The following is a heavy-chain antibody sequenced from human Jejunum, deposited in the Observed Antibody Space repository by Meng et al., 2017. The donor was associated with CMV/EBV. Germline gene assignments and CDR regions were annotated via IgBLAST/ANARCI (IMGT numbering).Heavy chain of an antibody. CDR2: ISAYNGNT. CDR3: ARDYYYDRSYYFDY. D-gene: IGHD3-22*01. Sequence: VQLGQSGTELKKPGASVKVSCKASGYAFTNYGISWVRQALGKGLEWMGWISAYNGNTNYAQKLQGRVTMTTDTSTSTAYMEVRSLRSDDTAVYYCARDYYYDRSYYFDYWGQGTLVTVSS. J-gene: IGHJ4*02. V-gene: IGHV1-18*01. CDR1: GYAFTNYG.